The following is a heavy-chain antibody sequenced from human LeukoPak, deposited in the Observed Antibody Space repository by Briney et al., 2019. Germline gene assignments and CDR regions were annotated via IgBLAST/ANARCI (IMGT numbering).Heavy chain of an antibody. CDR1: GGSISSGDYY. J-gene: IGHJ4*02. Sequence: SETLSLTCTVSGGSISSGDYYWSWIRQPPGKGLEWIGYIYYSGGTYYNPSLKSRVTISVDTSKNQFSLKLSSVTAADTAVYYCARTLPYYFDYWGQGTLVTVSS. CDR3: ARTLPYYFDY. V-gene: IGHV4-30-4*01. CDR2: IYYSGGT.